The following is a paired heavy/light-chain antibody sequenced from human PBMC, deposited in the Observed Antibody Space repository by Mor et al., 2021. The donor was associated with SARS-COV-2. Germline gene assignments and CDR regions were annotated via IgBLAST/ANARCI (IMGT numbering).Light chain of an antibody. Sequence: QSALTQPASVSGSPGQSITISCTGTSSDVGSENRVSWYQQSPGKTPRLMIYEDSKRPSGVSNRFSGSKSGNTASLTISGLQAEDEADYYCSSYITRGTLLVFGGGTKLTVL. CDR1: SSDVGSENR. CDR3: SSYITRGTLLV. J-gene: IGLJ3*02. V-gene: IGLV2-14*02. CDR2: EDS.
Heavy chain of an antibody. CDR3: VRDKPHNWLDP. V-gene: IGHV3-74*01. J-gene: IGHJ5*02. Sequence: EEQLVESGGGLVQPGGSLRLSCAASGFTFNSYWMHWVRQVPGKGLVWVSRISNDGDSATYADSVKGRFTVSRDNANNMVYLQMNSLGAEDTAVYYCVRDKPHNWLDPWGQGTLVTVSS. CDR2: ISNDGDSA. CDR1: GFTFNSYW.